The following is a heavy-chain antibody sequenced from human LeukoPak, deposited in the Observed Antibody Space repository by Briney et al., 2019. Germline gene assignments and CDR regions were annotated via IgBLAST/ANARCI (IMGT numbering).Heavy chain of an antibody. CDR1: GFTFSSYS. CDR3: ARMYYDSSGSYNFDY. D-gene: IGHD3-22*01. CDR2: ISSSSSYI. Sequence: PGGSLRLSCAASGFTFSSYSMNWVRQAPGKGLEWVSSISSSSSYIYYADSVKGRFTISRDNAKNSLYLQMNSLRAEDTAVYYCARMYYDSSGSYNFDYWGQGTLVTVSS. V-gene: IGHV3-21*01. J-gene: IGHJ4*02.